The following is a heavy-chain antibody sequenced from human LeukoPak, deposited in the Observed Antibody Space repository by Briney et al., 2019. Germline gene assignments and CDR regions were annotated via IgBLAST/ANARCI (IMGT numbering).Heavy chain of an antibody. V-gene: IGHV3-21*01. D-gene: IGHD3-3*01. J-gene: IGHJ5*01. Sequence: GGSLRLSCAASGFTVSSFGMNWVRQAPGKGLEWVSSISSSSSYIYYADSMKGRFTISRDNAKNSLYLQMNSLRAEDTAVYYCARVILYYDFWSGYDSWGQGTLVTVSS. CDR1: GFTVSSFG. CDR3: ARVILYYDFWSGYDS. CDR2: ISSSSSYI.